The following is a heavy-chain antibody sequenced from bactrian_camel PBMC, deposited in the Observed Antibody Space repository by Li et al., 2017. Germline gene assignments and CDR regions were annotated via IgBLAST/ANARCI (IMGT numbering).Heavy chain of an antibody. D-gene: IGHD1*01. CDR1: SRTTC. J-gene: IGHJ4*01. Sequence: QVQLVESGGGSVQAGGSLRLSCVSSSRTTCLAWFRQAPGNEREWVGTITMRGGNTVYADSVKGRFTISQDKPFNKAYLQMNNLKREDAATYYCAAAVGEYCARTIDFTVWGQGTQVTV. CDR2: ITMRGGNT. V-gene: IGHV3S53*01. CDR3: AAAVGEYCARTIDFTV.